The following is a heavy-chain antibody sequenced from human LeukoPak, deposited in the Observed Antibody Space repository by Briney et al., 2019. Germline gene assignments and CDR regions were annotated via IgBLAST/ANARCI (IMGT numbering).Heavy chain of an antibody. CDR2: IRSKAYGGTT. CDR3: TRAPEYSGSYYEGWYFDY. Sequence: PGGSLRLSCTASGFTFGDYAMSWVRQAPGKGLEWVGFIRSKAYGGTTEYAASVKGRFTISRDDSKSIAYLQMNSLKTEDTAVYYCTRAPEYSGSYYEGWYFDYWGQGTLVTVSS. V-gene: IGHV3-49*04. CDR1: GFTFGDYA. D-gene: IGHD1-26*01. J-gene: IGHJ4*02.